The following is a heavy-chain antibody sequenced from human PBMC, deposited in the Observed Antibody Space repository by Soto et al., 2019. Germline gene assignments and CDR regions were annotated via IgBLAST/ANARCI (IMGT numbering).Heavy chain of an antibody. CDR2: IITIFGTA. Sequence: QVQLVQSGAEVKKPGSSVKVSCKASGGTFSSYAISWVRQAPGQGLEWMGGIITIFGTANYAQKFQGRVTITADESTSTAYMELSSLRSDDTAVYYCARVGYSYGGYGAVYWGQGTLVTVSS. CDR3: ARVGYSYGGYGAVY. V-gene: IGHV1-69*12. J-gene: IGHJ4*02. CDR1: GGTFSSYA. D-gene: IGHD5-18*01.